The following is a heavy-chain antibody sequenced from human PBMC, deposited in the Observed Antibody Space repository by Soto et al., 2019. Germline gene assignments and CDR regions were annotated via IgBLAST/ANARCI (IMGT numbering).Heavy chain of an antibody. CDR2: IIPIFGTA. Sequence: QVQLVQSGAEVKKPGSSVKVSCKASGGTFSSYAISWVRQAPGQGLEWMGGIIPIFGTAHYAQKFQGRVTITADESTSTAYMELSSLRSEDTAVYYCARGAVTTYDYYYGMDVWGQGTTVTVSS. D-gene: IGHD4-17*01. CDR3: ARGAVTTYDYYYGMDV. J-gene: IGHJ6*02. CDR1: GGTFSSYA. V-gene: IGHV1-69*12.